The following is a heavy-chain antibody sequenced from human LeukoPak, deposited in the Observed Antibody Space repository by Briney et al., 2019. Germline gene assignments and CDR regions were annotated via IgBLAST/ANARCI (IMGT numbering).Heavy chain of an antibody. J-gene: IGHJ5*02. Sequence: GGSLRLSCSASGFTFSDYYMSWIRQAPGKGLEWVSYISSSGSTIYYADSVKGRFTISKDNAKNSLYLQMNSLRAEDTAVYYCASDVAATGWFDPWGQGTLVTVSS. CDR2: ISSSGSTI. CDR1: GFTFSDYY. D-gene: IGHD2-15*01. V-gene: IGHV3-11*01. CDR3: ASDVAATGWFDP.